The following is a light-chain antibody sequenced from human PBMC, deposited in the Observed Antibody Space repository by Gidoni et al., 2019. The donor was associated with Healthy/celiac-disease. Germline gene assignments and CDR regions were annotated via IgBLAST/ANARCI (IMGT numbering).Light chain of an antibody. CDR1: QSISSW. Sequence: DIQMTQSPSTLSASVGDRVTITCRASQSISSWLAWYQQKPGKAPKLLIYKASSLESGVPSRFSGRGSGTEFTLTISSLQPYDFATYYCQQYNSYSPMYTFGQGTKLEIK. CDR3: QQYNSYSPMYT. V-gene: IGKV1-5*03. J-gene: IGKJ2*01. CDR2: KAS.